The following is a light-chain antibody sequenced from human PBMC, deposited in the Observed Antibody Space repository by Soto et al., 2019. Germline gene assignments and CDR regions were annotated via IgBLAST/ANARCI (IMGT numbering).Light chain of an antibody. Sequence: QSALTQPPSVSAAPGQNVTISCSGTSSNIGNHFVSWYQHLPGTAPKILIYDNVKRPSGIPDRFSGFKSGASATLGITGLQTGDEADYYCGSWDTSLSLCYVFGTGTKVTVL. J-gene: IGLJ1*01. CDR2: DNV. CDR1: SSNIGNHF. CDR3: GSWDTSLSLCYV. V-gene: IGLV1-51*01.